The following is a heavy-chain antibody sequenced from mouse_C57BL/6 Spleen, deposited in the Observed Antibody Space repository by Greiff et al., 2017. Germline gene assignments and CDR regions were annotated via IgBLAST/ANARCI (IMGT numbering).Heavy chain of an antibody. V-gene: IGHV5-4*01. J-gene: IGHJ3*01. CDR3: ARDRGLPFAY. CDR2: ISDGGSYT. Sequence: EVKLVESGGGLVKPGGSLKLSCAASGFTFSSYAMSWVRQTPEKRLEWVATISDGGSYTSYPDNVKGRFTISRDNAKNNLYLQMSHLKSEDTAMYYCARDRGLPFAYWGQGTLVTVSA. CDR1: GFTFSSYA. D-gene: IGHD2-4*01.